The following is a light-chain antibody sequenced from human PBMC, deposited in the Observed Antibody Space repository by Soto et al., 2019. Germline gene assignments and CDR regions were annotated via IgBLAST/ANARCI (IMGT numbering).Light chain of an antibody. CDR1: SSDVGAYNY. CDR3: SSYKSIRTYV. V-gene: IGLV2-14*01. J-gene: IGLJ1*01. Sequence: QSVLTQPASVSGSPGQSITISCTGTSSDVGAYNYVSWYQQHPGKAPKLLIYDVSNRPSGVSSRFSGSKSGNTASLTISGLQAEDEAAYYCSSYKSIRTYVFGTGTKVTVL. CDR2: DVS.